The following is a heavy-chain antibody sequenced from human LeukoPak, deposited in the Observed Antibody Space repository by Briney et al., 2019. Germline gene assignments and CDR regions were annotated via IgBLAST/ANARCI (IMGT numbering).Heavy chain of an antibody. CDR3: ERAAARDYYYDSSGYYDY. J-gene: IGHJ4*02. D-gene: IGHD3-22*01. CDR1: GFTVSSNY. V-gene: IGHV4-59*02. CDR2: IYYSGSA. Sequence: PGVSLTLSCSASGFTVSSNYMSWIRQPPGKGLEWIGYIYYSGSANFNPSLKSRVTISVDTSKNQFSLKLSSVTAADTAVYYCERAAARDYYYDSSGYYDYWGQGTLVTVSS.